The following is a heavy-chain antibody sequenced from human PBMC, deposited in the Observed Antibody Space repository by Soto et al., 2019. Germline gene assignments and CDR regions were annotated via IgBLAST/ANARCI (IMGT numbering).Heavy chain of an antibody. J-gene: IGHJ4*02. V-gene: IGHV6-1*01. Sequence: SQTLSLTCAISGDSVSNSGATWNWIRQSPSRGLEWLGRAYYRSRWIYDYAMSVKSRISINPDTSKNQVSLQLNSVTPADTAVYYCARGPPDFLSAFDYWGRGTLVTVS. CDR1: GDSVSNSGAT. CDR2: AYYRSRWIY. D-gene: IGHD6-19*01. CDR3: ARGPPDFLSAFDY.